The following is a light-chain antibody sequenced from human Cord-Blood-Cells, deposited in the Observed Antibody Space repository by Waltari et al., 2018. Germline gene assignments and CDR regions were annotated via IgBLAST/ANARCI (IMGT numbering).Light chain of an antibody. V-gene: IGKV4-1*01. CDR2: WAS. CDR1: QSVLYTANNKTY. J-gene: IGKJ4*01. Sequence: DIVMTQSPDSLAVSLGAGDTINCKSRQSVLYTANNKTYLACYQQKPGQPPKLLIYWASTRESGVPDRFSGSGSGTDFTLTISSLQAEDVAVYYCQQYYSTLALTFGGGTKVEIK. CDR3: QQYYSTLALT.